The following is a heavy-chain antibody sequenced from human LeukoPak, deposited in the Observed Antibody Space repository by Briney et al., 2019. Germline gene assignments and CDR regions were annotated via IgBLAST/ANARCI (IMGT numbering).Heavy chain of an antibody. D-gene: IGHD5-12*01. J-gene: IGHJ4*02. Sequence: SETLSLTCTVSGDSISSYFWSWIRQSPGKGLEWIGYIYYSGRTNYNPSLKSRVTISVDTSKNQFSLKLSSVTAADTAVYYCARDGYSGNDGLWGQGTLVTVSS. CDR2: IYYSGRT. CDR1: GDSISSYF. V-gene: IGHV4-59*01. CDR3: ARDGYSGNDGL.